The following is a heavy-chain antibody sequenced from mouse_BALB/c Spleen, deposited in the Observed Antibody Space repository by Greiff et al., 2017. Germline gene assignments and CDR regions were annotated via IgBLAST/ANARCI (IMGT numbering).Heavy chain of an antibody. CDR2: IRLKSDNYAT. V-gene: IGHV6-6*02. Sequence: DVMLVESGGGLVQPGGSMKLSCVASGFTFSNYWMNWVRQSPEKGLEWVAEIRLKSDNYATHYAESVRGRFTISRDDSKSSVYLQMNNLRAEDTGIYYCTRSDYYGSSYDYWGQGTTLTVSS. D-gene: IGHD1-1*01. CDR3: TRSDYYGSSYDY. J-gene: IGHJ2*01. CDR1: GFTFSNYW.